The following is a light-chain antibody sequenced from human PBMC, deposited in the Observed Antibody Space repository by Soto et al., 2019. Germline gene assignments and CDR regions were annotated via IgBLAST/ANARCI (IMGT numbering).Light chain of an antibody. CDR2: GAS. V-gene: IGKV3-20*01. CDR3: QQYGSSPLFT. J-gene: IGKJ3*01. CDR1: QSVSSSY. Sequence: EIVLTQSPGTLSLSPGERATLSCRASQSVSSSYLAWYQQQPGQAPRLLIYGASSRATGIPDRFSGSGSGTDFTLTISRLEPEDFAVSYCQQYGSSPLFTFGPGTKVDIK.